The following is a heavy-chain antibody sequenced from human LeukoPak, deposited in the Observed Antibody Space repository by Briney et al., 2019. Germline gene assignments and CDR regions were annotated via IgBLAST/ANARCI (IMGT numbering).Heavy chain of an antibody. CDR1: GFTFSSYA. V-gene: IGHV3-23*01. Sequence: PGGSLRLSCAASGFTFSSYAMIWVRQAPGKGLEWVSGISGSGDTYYAASVKGRFTISRDNSKNTLYLQMNSLRGDDTAVYYCERPHYGSGSYYTDDYWGQGPLVTVSS. J-gene: IGHJ4*02. CDR2: ISGSGDT. CDR3: ERPHYGSGSYYTDDY. D-gene: IGHD3-10*01.